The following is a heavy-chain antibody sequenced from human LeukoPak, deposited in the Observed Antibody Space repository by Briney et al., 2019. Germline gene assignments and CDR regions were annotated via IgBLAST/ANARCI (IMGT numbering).Heavy chain of an antibody. J-gene: IGHJ6*03. V-gene: IGHV4-39*01. CDR2: IYYSGST. CDR3: ARRPWLGNAENCSGGSCSIYYYYYMDV. D-gene: IGHD2-15*01. Sequence: SETLSLTCTVSGGSISSSSYYWGWIRQPPGKGLEWIGSIYYSGSTYYNPSLKSRVTISVDTSKNQFSLKLSSVTAADTAVYYCARRPWLGNAENCSGGSCSIYYYYYMDVWGKGTTVTISS. CDR1: GGSISSSSYY.